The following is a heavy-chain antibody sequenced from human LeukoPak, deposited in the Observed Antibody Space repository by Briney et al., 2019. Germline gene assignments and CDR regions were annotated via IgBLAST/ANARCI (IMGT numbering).Heavy chain of an antibody. J-gene: IGHJ5*02. V-gene: IGHV3-7*01. CDR2: IKQDGSEK. CDR1: GFTFSSYW. Sequence: GGSLRLSCAASGFTFSSYWMSWVRQAPGKGLEWVANIKQDGSEKYYVDSVKGRFTISRDNAKNSLYLQMNSLRAEDTAVYYCARGYYDILTGYYPWGQGTLVTVSS. CDR3: ARGYYDILTGYYP. D-gene: IGHD3-9*01.